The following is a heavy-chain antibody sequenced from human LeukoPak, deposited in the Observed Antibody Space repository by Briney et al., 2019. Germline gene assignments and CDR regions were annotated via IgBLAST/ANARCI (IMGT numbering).Heavy chain of an antibody. V-gene: IGHV4-61*05. D-gene: IGHD2-15*01. J-gene: IGHJ4*02. Sequence: SETLSLTCTVSGGSISSSNHYWGWIRQPPGKGLEWIGYIYYSGSTNYNPSLKSRVTISVDTSKNQFSLKLSSVTAADTAVYYCARGGRPFDYWGQGTLVTVSS. CDR2: IYYSGST. CDR1: GGSISSSNHY. CDR3: ARGGRPFDY.